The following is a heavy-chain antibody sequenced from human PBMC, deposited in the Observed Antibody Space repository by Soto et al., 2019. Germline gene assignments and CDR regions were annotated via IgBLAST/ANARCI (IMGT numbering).Heavy chain of an antibody. J-gene: IGHJ4*02. D-gene: IGHD6-19*01. V-gene: IGHV3-23*01. CDR1: GFTLSTYA. CDR2: IGTGGGNT. Sequence: GSVKVSWAASGFTLSTYAMSWVRQAQGKWREWFSTIGTGGGNTYHADAVKGRFTTSRDNSENTLAHQMSSIRAEDTALYYCSKRWGSGWGLHDYWGRGALVPASS. CDR3: SKRWGSGWGLHDY.